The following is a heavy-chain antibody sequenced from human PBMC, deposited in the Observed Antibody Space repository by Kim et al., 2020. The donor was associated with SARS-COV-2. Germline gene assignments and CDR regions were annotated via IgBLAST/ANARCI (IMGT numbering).Heavy chain of an antibody. J-gene: IGHJ2*01. CDR2: IYYSGST. CDR3: ARLVQKRLRYSTYWYFDL. D-gene: IGHD3-9*01. CDR1: GGSISSYY. V-gene: IGHV4-59*08. Sequence: SETLSLTCTVSGGSISSYYWSWIRQPPGKGLEWIGYIYYSGSTNYNPSLKSRVTISVDTSKNQFSLKLSSVTAADTAVYYCARLVQKRLRYSTYWYFDLWGRGTLVTVSS.